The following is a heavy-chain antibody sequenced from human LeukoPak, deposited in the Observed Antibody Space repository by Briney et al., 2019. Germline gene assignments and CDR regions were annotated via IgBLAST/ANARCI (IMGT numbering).Heavy chain of an antibody. CDR2: ISYDGSNK. D-gene: IGHD1-26*01. CDR3: ARDHPSGSCDY. Sequence: GGSLRLSCAASGLTFSSYGMHWVRQAPGKGLEWVAVISYDGSNKYYADSVKGRFTISRDNSKNTLYLQMNSLRAEDTAVYYCARDHPSGSCDYWGQGTLVTVSS. CDR1: GLTFSSYG. V-gene: IGHV3-30*05. J-gene: IGHJ4*02.